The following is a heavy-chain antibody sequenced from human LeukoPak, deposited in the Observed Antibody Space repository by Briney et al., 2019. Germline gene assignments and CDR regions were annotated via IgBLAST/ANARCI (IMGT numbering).Heavy chain of an antibody. CDR2: MNPNSGNT. D-gene: IGHD3-3*01. CDR1: GYTFTSYD. V-gene: IGHV1-8*01. J-gene: IGHJ4*02. Sequence: ASVKVSCKASGYTFTSYDINWVRQATGQGLEWMGWMNPNSGNTGYAQKFQGRVNMTRNNSISTAYMELSSLRSEDTAVYYCARVSTYFGVVTDFDYWGQGTPVTVS. CDR3: ARVSTYFGVVTDFDY.